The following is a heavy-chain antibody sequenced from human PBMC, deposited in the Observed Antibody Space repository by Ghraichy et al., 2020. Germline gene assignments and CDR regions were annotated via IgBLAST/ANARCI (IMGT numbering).Heavy chain of an antibody. J-gene: IGHJ4*02. CDR2: IKPDGSGT. D-gene: IGHD3-10*01. CDR3: ARDKEIAASGSDY. V-gene: IGHV3-7*03. CDR1: GFTFRTYW. Sequence: GGSLRLSCAASGFTFRTYWMSWVRQIPGKGLEWVANIKPDGSGTYYVDSVKGRFTISRDNAKNSLYLQMNSLRVEDTALYYCARDKEIAASGSDYWGQGTLVTVSS.